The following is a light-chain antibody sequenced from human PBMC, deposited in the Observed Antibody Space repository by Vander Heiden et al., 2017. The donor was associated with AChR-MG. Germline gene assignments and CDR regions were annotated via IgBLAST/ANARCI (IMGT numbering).Light chain of an antibody. V-gene: IGLV2-23*01. CDR1: SSDVGSYNL. CDR3: CSYAGTK. J-gene: IGLJ2*01. Sequence: QSALTQPASVSGSPGQSITISCTGISSDVGSYNLVSWYQQHPGKAPKLMIYEGSKRPSGVSDRFSGSKSGNTASLTISGLQAEDEADYYCCSYAGTKFGGGTKLTVL. CDR2: EGS.